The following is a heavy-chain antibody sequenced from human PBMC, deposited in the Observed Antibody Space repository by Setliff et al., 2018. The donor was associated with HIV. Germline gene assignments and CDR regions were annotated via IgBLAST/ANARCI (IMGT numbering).Heavy chain of an antibody. D-gene: IGHD3-22*01. J-gene: IGHJ4*02. Sequence: ASVKVSCKTSGYTFTGYYMHWVRQAPGQGLEWMGWISAYNGNKNYAQNLQDRVTMTTDTSTSTAYMELRSLRFDDTAVYYCARFPNPSQIVVIMPPDYWGQGTLVTVSS. CDR1: GYTFTGYY. CDR3: ARFPNPSQIVVIMPPDY. CDR2: ISAYNGNK. V-gene: IGHV1-18*04.